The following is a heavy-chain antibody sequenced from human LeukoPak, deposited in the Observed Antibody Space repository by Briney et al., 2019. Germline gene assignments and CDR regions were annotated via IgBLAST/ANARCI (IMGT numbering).Heavy chain of an antibody. D-gene: IGHD2-8*01. J-gene: IGHJ4*02. CDR2: IYYSGNT. CDR3: ARVIRGVRSSDY. Sequence: SQTLSLTCTVSGGSINSGDYFWSWIRQPPGKGLEWIGYIYYSGNTYYNPSLKSRLTISVDTSKNQFSLRLTSVTAADTAVYYCARVIRGVRSSDYWGQGTLVTVSS. CDR1: GGSINSGDYF. V-gene: IGHV4-30-4*01.